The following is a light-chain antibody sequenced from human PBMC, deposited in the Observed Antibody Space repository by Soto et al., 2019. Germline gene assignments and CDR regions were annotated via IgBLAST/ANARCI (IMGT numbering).Light chain of an antibody. CDR3: SSFAGSNNPYV. Sequence: QSALTQPPSASGSPGQSVTISCTGTSSDVGGCKFVSWYQQYPGKAPHLIIYEVNKRPSGVPDRFSGSKSGNTASLTVSGHQAAEEADDYCSSFAGSNNPYVFGTGTKVTVL. V-gene: IGLV2-8*01. J-gene: IGLJ1*01. CDR2: EVN. CDR1: SSDVGGCKF.